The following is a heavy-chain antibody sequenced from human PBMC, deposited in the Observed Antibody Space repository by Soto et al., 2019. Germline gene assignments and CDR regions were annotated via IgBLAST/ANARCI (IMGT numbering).Heavy chain of an antibody. Sequence: PGGSLRLSCAASGFIFGAHAMSWVRQAPGKGLEWVSAINWIGGSTNYADSMKGRFTISRDNAKNSLYLQMGSLRAEDTALYYCARHGGTPDLYFDYWGQGTPVTVSS. CDR1: GFIFGAHA. CDR3: ARHGGTPDLYFDY. J-gene: IGHJ4*02. D-gene: IGHD3-16*01. CDR2: INWIGGST. V-gene: IGHV3-20*04.